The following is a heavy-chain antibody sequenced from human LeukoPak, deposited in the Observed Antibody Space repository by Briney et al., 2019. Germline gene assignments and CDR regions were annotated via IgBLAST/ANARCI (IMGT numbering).Heavy chain of an antibody. J-gene: IGHJ4*02. D-gene: IGHD3-10*01. CDR3: ARVYYYGSGSLKGEFDY. CDR1: GFTFSSYW. V-gene: IGHV3-7*01. CDR2: IKQDGSEK. Sequence: PGGSLRLSCAASGFTFSSYWMSWVRQAPGEGLEWVANIKQDGSEKYYVDSVKGRFTISRDNAKNSLYLQMNSLRAEDTAVYYCARVYYYGSGSLKGEFDYWGQGTLVTVSS.